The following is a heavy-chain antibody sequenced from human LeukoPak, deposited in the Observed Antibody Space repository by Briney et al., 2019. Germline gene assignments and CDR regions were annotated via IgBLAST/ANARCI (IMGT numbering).Heavy chain of an antibody. CDR3: ARGGYNYGGNSRARRYYYYMDV. D-gene: IGHD4-23*01. CDR1: GGSFSGYY. Sequence: SETLSLTCAVYGGSFSGYYWSWIRQPPGKGLEWIGEINRSGSTNYNPSLKSRVTISVDTSKNQFSLKLSSVTAADTAVYYCARGGYNYGGNSRARRYYYYMDVWGKGTTVTVSS. V-gene: IGHV4-34*01. J-gene: IGHJ6*03. CDR2: INRSGST.